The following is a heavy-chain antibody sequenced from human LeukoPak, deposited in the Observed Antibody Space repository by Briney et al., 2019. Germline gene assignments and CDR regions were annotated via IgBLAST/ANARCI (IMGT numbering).Heavy chain of an antibody. CDR2: ISGSGGST. J-gene: IGHJ4*02. CDR3: ARLTYPLDY. D-gene: IGHD2-2*01. V-gene: IGHV3-23*01. CDR1: GFTFSSYG. Sequence: GGSLRLSCAASGFTFSSYGMHWVRQAPGKGLEWVSAISGSGGSTYYADSVKGRFTISRDNSKNTLYLQMNSLRAEDTAVYYCARLTYPLDYWGQGTLVTVSS.